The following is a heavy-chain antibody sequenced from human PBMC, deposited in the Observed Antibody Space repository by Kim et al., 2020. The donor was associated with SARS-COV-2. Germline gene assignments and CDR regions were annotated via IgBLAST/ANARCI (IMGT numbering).Heavy chain of an antibody. D-gene: IGHD2-15*01. J-gene: IGHJ5*02. CDR2: IYPDDSDT. CDR3: AKTYCSGGDSYYVWFDH. Sequence: GESLKISCKGSGYRFTKYWIGWVRQMPGKGLEWVGIIYPDDSDTRYSPSFQGQVTISADRSINTAYLQWTSLKASDTAIYYCAKTYCSGGDSYYVWFDHWGQGTLVTVSS. CDR1: GYRFTKYW. V-gene: IGHV5-51*01.